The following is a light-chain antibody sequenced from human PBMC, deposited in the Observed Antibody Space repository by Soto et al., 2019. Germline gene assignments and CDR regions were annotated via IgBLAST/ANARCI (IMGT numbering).Light chain of an antibody. V-gene: IGKV3-20*01. CDR1: QSVSDY. Sequence: EIVLTQSPGTLSLSPGERATLSCRASQSVSDYLAWYQRKPGQAPRLLIYGASSRATGIPDRFSGRWSGTDFNLTISRLEPEDCAVYDCQQYGWSPQTFDQGTKVEIK. CDR3: QQYGWSPQT. CDR2: GAS. J-gene: IGKJ1*01.